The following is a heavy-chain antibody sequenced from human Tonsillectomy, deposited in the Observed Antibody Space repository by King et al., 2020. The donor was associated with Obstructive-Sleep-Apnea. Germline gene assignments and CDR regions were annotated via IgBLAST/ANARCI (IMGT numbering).Heavy chain of an antibody. CDR2: IIPIFGTA. D-gene: IGHD3-3*01. J-gene: IGHJ5*02. CDR1: GGTFSSDA. Sequence: VQLVESGAEVKKPGSSVKVSCKASGGTFSSDAISWVRQAPGQGLEWMGGIIPIFGTANYAQKFQGRVTITADESTSTAYMELSSLRSEDTAVYYCARKVVYDFWSGYYVYNWFDPWGQGTLVTVSS. V-gene: IGHV1-69*01. CDR3: ARKVVYDFWSGYYVYNWFDP.